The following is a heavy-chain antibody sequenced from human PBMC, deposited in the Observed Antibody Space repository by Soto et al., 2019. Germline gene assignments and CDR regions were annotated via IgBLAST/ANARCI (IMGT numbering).Heavy chain of an antibody. CDR3: ARNDCSSTSCYAGGYYGMDV. CDR1: GGSISSSNW. Sequence: QVQLQESGPGLVKPSGTLSLTCAVSGGSISSSNWWSWVRQPPGKGLEWIGEIYHSGSTNYNPSLKSRVTISVDKSKHQFSLKLSSVTAADTAVYYCARNDCSSTSCYAGGYYGMDVWGQGTTVTVSS. CDR2: IYHSGST. V-gene: IGHV4-4*02. D-gene: IGHD2-2*01. J-gene: IGHJ6*02.